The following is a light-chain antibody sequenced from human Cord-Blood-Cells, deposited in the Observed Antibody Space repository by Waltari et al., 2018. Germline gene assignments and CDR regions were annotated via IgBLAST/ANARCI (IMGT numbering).Light chain of an antibody. V-gene: IGLV2-23*01. Sequence: QSALTQPASVSGSPGQSITISCTGTSSDVGSYNLVSWYQQHPGKAPKLMIYEGSKRPSGVSNRFSVSKSGNTASLTISGLQAEDEADYYCRSYAGSSTPVVFGGGTKLTVL. CDR1: SSDVGSYNL. CDR2: EGS. CDR3: RSYAGSSTPVV. J-gene: IGLJ2*01.